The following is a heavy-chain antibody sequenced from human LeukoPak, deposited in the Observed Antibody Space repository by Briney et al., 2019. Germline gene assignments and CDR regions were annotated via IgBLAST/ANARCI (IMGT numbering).Heavy chain of an antibody. V-gene: IGHV4-59*01. CDR2: IYYSGST. CDR3: ARAAPLLGFDP. D-gene: IGHD2-15*01. CDR1: GGSISGYY. J-gene: IGHJ5*02. Sequence: SETLSLTCTVSGGSISGYYWSWIRQPPGKGLEWIGYIYYSGSTNYNPSLKSRVTISVDTSKNQFSLKLSSVTAADTAVYYCARAAPLLGFDPWGQGTLVTVSS.